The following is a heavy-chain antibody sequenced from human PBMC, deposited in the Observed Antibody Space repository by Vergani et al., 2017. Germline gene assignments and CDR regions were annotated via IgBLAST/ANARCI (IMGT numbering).Heavy chain of an antibody. J-gene: IGHJ4*02. V-gene: IGHV3-30*04. CDR1: GFPFSIYA. CDR3: AREGRWDWDY. CDR2: ISYDGSNK. D-gene: IGHD3/OR15-3a*01. Sequence: QVQLVESGGGVVQPGRSLRLSCAASGFPFSIYAMHWVRQAPGKGLEWVAVISYDGSNKYYADSVKGRFTISRDNSKNTLYLQMNSLRAEYTAVYYCAREGRWDWDYWGQGTLVTVSS.